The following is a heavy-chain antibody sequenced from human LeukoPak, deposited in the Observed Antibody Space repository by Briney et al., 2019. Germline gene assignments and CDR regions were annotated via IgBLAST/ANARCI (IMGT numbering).Heavy chain of an antibody. J-gene: IGHJ4*02. V-gene: IGHV3-11*01. CDR1: GFTFSDYY. Sequence: PGGSLRLSCAASGFTFSDYYMIWIRQAPGKGLERVSYISSSGSTIYDADSVKGRFTISRDNAKNSLYLQMNSLRAEDTAVYYCARFPGSHYSSPLDYWGQGTLVTVSS. D-gene: IGHD6-13*01. CDR2: ISSSGSTI. CDR3: ARFPGSHYSSPLDY.